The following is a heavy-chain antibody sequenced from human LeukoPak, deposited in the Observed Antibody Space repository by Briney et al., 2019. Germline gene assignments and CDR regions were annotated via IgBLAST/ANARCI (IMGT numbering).Heavy chain of an antibody. CDR1: GGSISSGDYY. D-gene: IGHD2-15*01. CDR2: IYYSGST. V-gene: IGHV4-30-4*01. CDR3: AREELLLGYFDY. J-gene: IGHJ4*02. Sequence: SRTLSLTCTVSGGSISSGDYYWSWIRQPPGKGLEWIGYIYYSGSTYYNPSLKSRVTISVDTSKNQFSLKLSSVTAADTAVYYCAREELLLGYFDYWGQGTLVT.